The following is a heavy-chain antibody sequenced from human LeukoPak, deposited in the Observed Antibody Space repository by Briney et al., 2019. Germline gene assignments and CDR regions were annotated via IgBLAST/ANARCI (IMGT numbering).Heavy chain of an antibody. D-gene: IGHD3-3*02. CDR3: AKLGHFNWFDP. Sequence: GASLRLSRAASGLTYSSYAMSWVHQAPGKGLEWASAISGSAGSTYYADSVKSRFTISRDNSKNTLYLQMTSLRAEDTAVYYCAKLGHFNWFDPWGQGTLVTVSS. CDR2: ISGSAGST. J-gene: IGHJ5*02. V-gene: IGHV3-23*01. CDR1: GLTYSSYA.